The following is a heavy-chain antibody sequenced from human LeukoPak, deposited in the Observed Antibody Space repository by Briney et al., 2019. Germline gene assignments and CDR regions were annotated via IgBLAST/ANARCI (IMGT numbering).Heavy chain of an antibody. CDR1: GFTFSSYP. D-gene: IGHD3-3*01. Sequence: GGSLRLSCAASGFTFSSYPMSWVRQAPGKGLEWVSAISGSGGSTYYADSVKGRFTISRDNSKNTLYLQMNSLRAEDTAVYYCAKDPPYYYDFWSGYYQDWGQGTLVTVSS. CDR3: AKDPPYYYDFWSGYYQD. J-gene: IGHJ4*02. V-gene: IGHV3-23*01. CDR2: ISGSGGST.